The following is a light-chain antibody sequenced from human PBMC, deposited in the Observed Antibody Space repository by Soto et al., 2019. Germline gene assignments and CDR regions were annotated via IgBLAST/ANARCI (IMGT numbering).Light chain of an antibody. CDR2: SNT. CDR1: NSNIGAGFG. Sequence: QSVLTPPPSVSGAPGQRVTISCTGSNSNIGAGFGVQWYQQFPRTAPRLLIYSNTNRPSGVPDRFSASKSGTSASLAITGLRAEDVADYYCQTFDINVLALIFGVGTKQTV. V-gene: IGLV1-40*01. CDR3: QTFDINVLALI. J-gene: IGLJ2*01.